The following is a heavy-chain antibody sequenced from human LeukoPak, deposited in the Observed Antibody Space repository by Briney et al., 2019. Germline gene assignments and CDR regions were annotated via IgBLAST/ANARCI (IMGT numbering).Heavy chain of an antibody. CDR3: ARAGVVVVAATDHDAFDI. J-gene: IGHJ3*02. Sequence: ASVKVSCKASGGTFSSYAISWVRQAPGQGLEWMGGIIPIFGTANYAQKFQGRVTITADKSTSTAYMELSSLRSEDTAVYYCARAGVVVVAATDHDAFDIWGQGTMVTVPS. D-gene: IGHD2-15*01. CDR2: IIPIFGTA. CDR1: GGTFSSYA. V-gene: IGHV1-69*06.